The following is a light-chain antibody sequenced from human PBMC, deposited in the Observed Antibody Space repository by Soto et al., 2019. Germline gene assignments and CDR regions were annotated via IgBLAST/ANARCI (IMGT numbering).Light chain of an antibody. CDR2: DAS. Sequence: EIVMTQSPATLPVSPGERATISCRASQSISSSLAWYQQRPGQAPRLLIYDASTRATGIPARFSGSRSGTQFNLAISSLQSEDFAVYYCRQYAEWPLTFGQGTRLEIK. CDR1: QSISSS. CDR3: RQYAEWPLT. J-gene: IGKJ5*01. V-gene: IGKV3-15*01.